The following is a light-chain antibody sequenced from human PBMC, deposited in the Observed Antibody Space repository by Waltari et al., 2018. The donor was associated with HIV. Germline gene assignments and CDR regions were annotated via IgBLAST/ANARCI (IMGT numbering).Light chain of an antibody. Sequence: QSALTQPASVSGSPGQSITISCTGTSSDVGGYNYVSWYQQHPGKAPKLMFYEVSNRSSGVSNRFSGSKSGNTASLTISGLQAEDEADYYCSSYTSSSTLEGVFGGGTKLTVL. J-gene: IGLJ2*01. V-gene: IGLV2-14*01. CDR2: EVS. CDR3: SSYTSSSTLEGV. CDR1: SSDVGGYNY.